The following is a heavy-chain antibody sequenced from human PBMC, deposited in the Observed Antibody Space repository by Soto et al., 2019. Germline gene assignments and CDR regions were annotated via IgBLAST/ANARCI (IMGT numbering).Heavy chain of an antibody. D-gene: IGHD2-8*01. J-gene: IGHJ3*02. CDR2: IYYSGST. CDR3: ASQMVYASHDAFVI. V-gene: IGHV4-39*01. CDR1: GGSISSSSYY. Sequence: QLQLQESGPGLVKPSETLSLTCTVSGGSISSSSYYWGWIRQPPGKGLEWIGSIYYSGSTYYNPSRKSRVTTAVDTSKSQFCLKLSSVTAADTAVYVCASQMVYASHDAFVIWGHGTMFTVSS.